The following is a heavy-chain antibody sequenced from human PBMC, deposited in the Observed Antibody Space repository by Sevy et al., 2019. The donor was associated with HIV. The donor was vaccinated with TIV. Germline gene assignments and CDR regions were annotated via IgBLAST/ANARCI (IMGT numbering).Heavy chain of an antibody. CDR3: ARDPASAYFFDY. J-gene: IGHJ4*02. CDR1: GYTFTSYY. Sequence: ASAKVSCKASGYTFTSYYIHWVRQAPGQGLEWMGIINPNGETTNYAQKFQGRVTMTRDTSTSTVYMELSSLRSEDTAVYYCARDPASAYFFDYWGQGTLVTVSS. CDR2: INPNGETT. D-gene: IGHD2-21*01. V-gene: IGHV1-46*01.